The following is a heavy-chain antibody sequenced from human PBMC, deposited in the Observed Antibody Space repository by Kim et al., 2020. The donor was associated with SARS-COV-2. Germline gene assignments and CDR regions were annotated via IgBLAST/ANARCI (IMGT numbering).Heavy chain of an antibody. CDR3: ARNSEDVGYYGMDV. J-gene: IGHJ6*02. D-gene: IGHD3-10*01. V-gene: IGHV1-69*01. Sequence: AQKFQGRVQITADESTSTAYMELSSLRSEDTAVYYCARNSEDVGYYGMDVWGQGTTVTVSS.